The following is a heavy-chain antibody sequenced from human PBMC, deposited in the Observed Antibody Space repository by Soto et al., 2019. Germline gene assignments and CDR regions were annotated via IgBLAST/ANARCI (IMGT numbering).Heavy chain of an antibody. Sequence: QVQLQESGPGLVKPSQTLSLTCTVSGGSISSGGYYWSWIRQHPGKGLEWIGYIYYSGSTYYNPSLKSRVTISVDTSKNQFSLKLSSVTAADTAVYYCARDRPLLDYGDYDGGGYFDLWGRGTLVTVSS. CDR1: GGSISSGGYY. CDR3: ARDRPLLDYGDYDGGGYFDL. CDR2: IYYSGST. V-gene: IGHV4-31*03. D-gene: IGHD4-17*01. J-gene: IGHJ2*01.